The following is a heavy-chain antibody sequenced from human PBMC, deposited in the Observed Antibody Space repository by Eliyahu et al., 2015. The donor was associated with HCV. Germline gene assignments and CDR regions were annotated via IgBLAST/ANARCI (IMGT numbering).Heavy chain of an antibody. CDR1: AFPFGSYA. V-gene: IGHV3-23*01. CDR3: VKDSGIEVAVSWFDP. D-gene: IGHD6-19*01. Sequence: EVQLLESGGGLVQPGGSLRLSCAASAFPFGSYAXSWVRQAPGKGLGWVXGISGNGDSTYYADSVKGRFTISRDNSKNSLYLQIKSLRAEDTAVYYCVKDSGIEVAVSWFDPWGQGTLVTVSS. CDR2: ISGNGDST. J-gene: IGHJ5*02.